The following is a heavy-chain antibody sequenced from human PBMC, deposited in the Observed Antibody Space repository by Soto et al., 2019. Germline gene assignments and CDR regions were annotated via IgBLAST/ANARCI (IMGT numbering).Heavy chain of an antibody. CDR2: ISGTGTST. D-gene: IGHD3-16*01. V-gene: IGHV3-23*01. J-gene: IGHJ5*01. Sequence: PGGSLRLSCVASGFTFKSYAMIWVRQAPGKGLEWVSAISGTGTSTYYADSVKGRFTISRDNAKNTLFLQLNSLRAEDTAVYYCAKGRVMLSPAPDSWGQGILVTVSS. CDR3: AKGRVMLSPAPDS. CDR1: GFTFKSYA.